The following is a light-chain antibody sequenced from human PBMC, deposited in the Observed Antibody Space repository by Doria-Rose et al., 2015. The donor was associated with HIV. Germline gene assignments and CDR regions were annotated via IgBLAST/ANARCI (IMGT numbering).Light chain of an antibody. J-gene: IGKJ1*01. V-gene: IGKV1-9*01. CDR1: QGISRY. CDR2: GAS. CDR3: QQFDSFPRT. Sequence: TQSPSFLSASVGVRVTITCRASQGISRYLAWYQQKPGKAPTLLIFGASTLQSGVPSRFSGSGSGTEFTPTISSLQPEDFATYYCQQFDSFPRTFGQGTKVELK.